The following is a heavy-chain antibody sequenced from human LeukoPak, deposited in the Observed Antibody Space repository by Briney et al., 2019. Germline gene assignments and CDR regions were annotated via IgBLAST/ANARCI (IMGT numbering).Heavy chain of an antibody. CDR3: AREACSSTSCYPLSYYMDV. CDR2: ISYDGTNK. V-gene: IGHV3-30*03. Sequence: GGSLRLSCAASGFTFSSYGMHWVRQAPGKGLEWAAVISYDGTNKYYADSVKGRFTISRDNSKNTLYLQMNSLRAEDTAVYYCAREACSSTSCYPLSYYMDVWGKGTTVTVSS. D-gene: IGHD2-2*01. CDR1: GFTFSSYG. J-gene: IGHJ6*03.